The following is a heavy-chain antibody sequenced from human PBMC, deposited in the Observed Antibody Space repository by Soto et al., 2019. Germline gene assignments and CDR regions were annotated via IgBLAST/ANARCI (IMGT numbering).Heavy chain of an antibody. CDR2: INPSGGST. V-gene: IGHV1-46*01. Sequence: ASVKVSCKASGYTFTSYYMHWVRRAPGQGPEWMGIINPSGGSTSYAQKFQGRVTMTRDTSTSTVYMELSSLRSEDTAVYYCARDNYDFWSGLDYWGQGTLVTVSS. J-gene: IGHJ4*02. D-gene: IGHD3-3*01. CDR1: GYTFTSYY. CDR3: ARDNYDFWSGLDY.